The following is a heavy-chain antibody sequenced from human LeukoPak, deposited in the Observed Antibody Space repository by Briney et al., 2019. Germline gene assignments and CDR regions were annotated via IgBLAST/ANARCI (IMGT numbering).Heavy chain of an antibody. J-gene: IGHJ5*02. CDR2: IYYSGST. D-gene: IGHD3-10*01. CDR3: ARTRRSGTYLTKLYNWFDP. Sequence: SETLSLTCTVSGGSIRSYYWSWIRQPPGKGLEWIGYIYYSGSTNYNPSLKSRVTISVDTPQNQFSLKLTSVTAADTAVYYCARTRRSGTYLTKLYNWFDPWGQGTLVTVSS. CDR1: GGSIRSYY. V-gene: IGHV4-59*01.